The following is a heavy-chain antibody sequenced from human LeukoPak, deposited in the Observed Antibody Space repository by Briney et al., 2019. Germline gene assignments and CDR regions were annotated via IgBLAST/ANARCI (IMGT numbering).Heavy chain of an antibody. CDR3: ARIGEMATIAHMDV. Sequence: PGGSLRLSCVATGSTFSRYSMNWVRQAPGKGLEWVSSISGSSTYIYYADSVKGRFTISRDNAKNSLYLQMNSLRAEDTAVYYCARIGEMATIAHMDVWGKGTTVTVSS. V-gene: IGHV3-21*01. CDR2: ISGSSTYI. D-gene: IGHD5-24*01. CDR1: GSTFSRYS. J-gene: IGHJ6*03.